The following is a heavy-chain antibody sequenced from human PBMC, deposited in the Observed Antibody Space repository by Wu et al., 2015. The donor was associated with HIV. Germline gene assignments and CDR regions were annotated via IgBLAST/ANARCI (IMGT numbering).Heavy chain of an antibody. J-gene: IGHJ5*02. Sequence: QVQLVQSGAEVKKPGASVKVSCKASGYTFTSYDINWVRQAPGQGLEWMGWMNPNSGNTGYAQKFQGRVTMTRNTSTSTVYMELRSLRSDDTAVYYCVRDSTEDRPNWFDPWGQGTLVTVSS. CDR1: GYTFTSYD. D-gene: IGHD6-6*01. CDR3: VRDSTEDRPNWFDP. CDR2: MNPNSGNT. V-gene: IGHV1-8*01.